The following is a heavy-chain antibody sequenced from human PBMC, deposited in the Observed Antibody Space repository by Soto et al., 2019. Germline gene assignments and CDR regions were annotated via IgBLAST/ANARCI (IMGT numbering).Heavy chain of an antibody. CDR2: ISGSGGST. J-gene: IGHJ4*02. CDR1: GLTFSSYA. D-gene: IGHD2-21*02. CDR3: AKDFNCGGDCYSFYFDY. Sequence: EVQLLESGGGLVQPGGSLRLSCAASGLTFSSYAMSWVRQAPGKGLEWVSAISGSGGSTYYADSVKGRFTISRDNSKNTLYLQMNSLRAEDTAVYYCAKDFNCGGDCYSFYFDYWGQGTLVTVSS. V-gene: IGHV3-23*01.